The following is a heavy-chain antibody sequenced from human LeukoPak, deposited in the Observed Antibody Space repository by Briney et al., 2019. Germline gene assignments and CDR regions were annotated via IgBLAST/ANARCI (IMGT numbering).Heavy chain of an antibody. CDR1: GGSFSGYY. CDR3: ARKLGGWYKGGPFDY. J-gene: IGHJ4*02. D-gene: IGHD6-19*01. CDR2: INHSGST. V-gene: IGHV4-34*01. Sequence: SETLSLTCAVYGGSFSGYYWSWIRQPPGKGLEWIGEINHSGSTNYNPSLKSRVTISVDTSKNQFSLKLSSVTAADMAVYYCARKLGGWYKGGPFDYWGQGTLVTVSS.